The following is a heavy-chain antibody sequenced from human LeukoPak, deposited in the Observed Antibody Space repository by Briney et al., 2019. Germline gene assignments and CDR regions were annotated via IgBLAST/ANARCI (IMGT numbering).Heavy chain of an antibody. J-gene: IGHJ3*02. CDR2: INPSGGST. Sequence: ASVKVSCKASGYTFTSYYMHWVRQAPGQGLEWMGIINPSGGSTSYAQKFQGRVTMTRDTSTSTVYMELSSLRSEDTAVYYCARNRYSSGWYEAFDTWGQGTMVTVSS. D-gene: IGHD6-19*01. V-gene: IGHV1-46*01. CDR3: ARNRYSSGWYEAFDT. CDR1: GYTFTSYY.